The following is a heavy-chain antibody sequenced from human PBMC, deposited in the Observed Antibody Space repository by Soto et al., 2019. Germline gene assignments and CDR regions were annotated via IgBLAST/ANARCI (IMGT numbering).Heavy chain of an antibody. V-gene: IGHV3-23*01. CDR3: AKVEDCDILTGPDY. J-gene: IGHJ4*02. D-gene: IGHD3-9*01. Sequence: PGGSLRLSCAASGFTFSSYAMSWVRQAPGKGLEWVSAISGSGGSTYYADSVKGRFTISRDNSKNTLYLQMNSLRAEDTAVYYCAKVEDCDILTGPDYWGQGTLVTVSS. CDR1: GFTFSSYA. CDR2: ISGSGGST.